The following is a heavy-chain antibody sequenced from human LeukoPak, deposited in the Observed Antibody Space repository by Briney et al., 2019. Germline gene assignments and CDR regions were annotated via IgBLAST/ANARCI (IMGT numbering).Heavy chain of an antibody. J-gene: IGHJ4*02. V-gene: IGHV3-48*03. CDR1: GFTFGSYE. CDR3: ARWAPALGWNDEVDY. Sequence: PGGSLRLSCAASGFTFGSYEMNWVRQAPGKGLEWVSYISSSGSTIYYADSVKGRFTISRDNAKNSLYLQMNSLRAEDTAVYYCARWAPALGWNDEVDYWGQGTLVTVSS. CDR2: ISSSGSTI. D-gene: IGHD1-1*01.